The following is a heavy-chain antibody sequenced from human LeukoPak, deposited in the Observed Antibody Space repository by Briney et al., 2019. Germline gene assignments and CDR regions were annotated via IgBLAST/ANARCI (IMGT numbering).Heavy chain of an antibody. Sequence: GASVKVSCKASGYTFTSYDINWVRQATGQGLEWMGWMNPNSGNTGYAQKFQGRVTMTRNTSMSTAYMELSSLRSEDTAVYYCASALSSGWLGVGWFDPWGQGTLVTVSS. J-gene: IGHJ5*02. D-gene: IGHD6-19*01. CDR1: GYTFTSYD. CDR2: MNPNSGNT. V-gene: IGHV1-8*01. CDR3: ASALSSGWLGVGWFDP.